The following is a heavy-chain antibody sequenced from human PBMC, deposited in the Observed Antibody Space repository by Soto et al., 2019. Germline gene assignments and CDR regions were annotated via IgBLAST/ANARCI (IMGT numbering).Heavy chain of an antibody. CDR3: AADLGYSDY. J-gene: IGHJ4*01. CDR1: GYSFTTYG. D-gene: IGHD6-13*01. CDR2: ISGYNGNT. V-gene: IGHV1-18*01. Sequence: GASVKVSCKTSGYSFTTYGISWVRQAPGQGLEWMGWISGYNGNTNYAQKFQERVTITRDMSTSTAYMELSSLRSEDTAVYYCAADLGYSDYWG.